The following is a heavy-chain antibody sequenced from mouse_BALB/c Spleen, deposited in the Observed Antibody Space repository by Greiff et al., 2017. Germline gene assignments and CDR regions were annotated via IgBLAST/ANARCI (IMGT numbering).Heavy chain of an antibody. V-gene: IGHV1-5*01. CDR3: TREGDYYGSSWFAY. D-gene: IGHD1-1*01. CDR2: IYPGNSDT. CDR1: GYTFTSYW. J-gene: IGHJ3*01. Sequence: VQLQQSGTVLARPGASVKMSCKASGYTFTSYWMHWVKQRPGQGLEWIGAIYPGNSDTSYNQKFKGKAKLTAVTSTSTAYMELSSLTNEDSAVYYCTREGDYYGSSWFAYWGQGTLVTVSA.